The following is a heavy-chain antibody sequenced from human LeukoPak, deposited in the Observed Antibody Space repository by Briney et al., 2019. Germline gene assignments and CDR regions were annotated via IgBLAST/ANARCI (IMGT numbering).Heavy chain of an antibody. J-gene: IGHJ5*02. V-gene: IGHV3-7*03. D-gene: IGHD6-19*01. CDR2: IKQDGSEK. Sequence: PGGSLRLSCAACGFTFSSYWMSWVRQATGKGVEWVANIKQDGSEKLCGDCVKGRFNISRDNAKNSLYLQINTLRAEDTAVYYCARDIPLAGEEEGPNWFDPWGQGTLVTVSS. CDR1: GFTFSSYW. CDR3: ARDIPLAGEEEGPNWFDP.